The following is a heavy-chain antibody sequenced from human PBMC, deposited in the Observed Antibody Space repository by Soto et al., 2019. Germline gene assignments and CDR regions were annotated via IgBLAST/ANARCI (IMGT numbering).Heavy chain of an antibody. V-gene: IGHV4-59*01. CDR1: GGSISSYY. J-gene: IGHJ4*02. CDR2: IYYSGST. CDR3: ARAVLWFGELAPKPDY. D-gene: IGHD3-10*01. Sequence: SETLSLTCTVSGGSISSYYWSWIRQPPGKGLEWIGYIYYSGSTNYNPSLKSRVTISVDTSENQFSLKLSSVTAADTAVYYCARAVLWFGELAPKPDYWGQGTLVTVSS.